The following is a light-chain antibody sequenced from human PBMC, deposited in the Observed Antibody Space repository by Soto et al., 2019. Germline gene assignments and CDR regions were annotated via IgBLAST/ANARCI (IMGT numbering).Light chain of an antibody. CDR1: QTVSSNY. J-gene: IGKJ4*01. Sequence: EIILTQSPDTLSLSPGERATLSCRASQTVSSNYLAWCQQRPGQAPRLLIYGASTRAAGIPDRFSGSGSGTDLALTIARLAPEDSPVYCCQQYGRAPLAFGGGTKL. CDR3: QQYGRAPLA. CDR2: GAS. V-gene: IGKV3-20*01.